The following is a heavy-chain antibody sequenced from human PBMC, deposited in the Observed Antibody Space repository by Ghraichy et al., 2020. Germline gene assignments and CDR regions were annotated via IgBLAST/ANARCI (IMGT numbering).Heavy chain of an antibody. J-gene: IGHJ4*02. V-gene: IGHV1-8*01. CDR1: GYTFTNYD. D-gene: IGHD3-9*01. CDR2: MKPDSGNT. Sequence: ASVKVSCKASGYTFTNYDITWVRQAPRQGLEWMAWMKPDSGNTGYAQKFQGRVTMTRDTSTSTAYMELSSLRSEDTAVYYCARGRGDYDTSGFYPRRYFENWGQGTLVTVSS. CDR3: ARGRGDYDTSGFYPRRYFEN.